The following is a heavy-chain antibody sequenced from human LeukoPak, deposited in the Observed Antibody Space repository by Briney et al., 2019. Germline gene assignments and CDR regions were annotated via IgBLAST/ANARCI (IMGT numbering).Heavy chain of an antibody. Sequence: GGSLRLSCAASGFTFSNYGMSWVRQAPGKGLEWVSAISGSGGSTYYADSVKGRFTISRDNSKNTLYLQMNSLRAEDTAVYYCAKDCYYDSSGFGLYYFDYWGQGTLVTVSS. D-gene: IGHD3-22*01. V-gene: IGHV3-23*01. CDR2: ISGSGGST. CDR3: AKDCYYDSSGFGLYYFDY. CDR1: GFTFSNYG. J-gene: IGHJ4*02.